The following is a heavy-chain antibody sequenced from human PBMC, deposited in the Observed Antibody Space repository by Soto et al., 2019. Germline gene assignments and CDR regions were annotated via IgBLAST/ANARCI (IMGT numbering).Heavy chain of an antibody. CDR2: IYYSGST. J-gene: IGHJ6*03. V-gene: IGHV4-59*01. CDR3: ASAESDYGDYDYYYCYMDD. CDR1: GGSISSYY. D-gene: IGHD4-17*01. Sequence: ETLSLTCTVSGGSISSYYWSWIRQPPGKGLEWIGYIYYSGSTNYNPSLKSRVTISVDTSKNQFSLKLSSVTAADTAVYYCASAESDYGDYDYYYCYMDDWGKGTTVTVSS.